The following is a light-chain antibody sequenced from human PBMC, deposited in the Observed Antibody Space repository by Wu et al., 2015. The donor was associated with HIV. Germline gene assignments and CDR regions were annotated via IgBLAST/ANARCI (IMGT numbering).Light chain of an antibody. CDR1: QSISSW. Sequence: DIQMTQSPSTLSASVGDRVTITCRASQSISSWLAWYQQKPGKAPKLLMYESSSLQSGVPSRFSGSGSGTEFTLTISSLQPDDFATYYCQQYNSYSYSFGQGTKLEIK. CDR3: QQYNSYSYS. J-gene: IGKJ2*03. V-gene: IGKV1-5*03. CDR2: ESS.